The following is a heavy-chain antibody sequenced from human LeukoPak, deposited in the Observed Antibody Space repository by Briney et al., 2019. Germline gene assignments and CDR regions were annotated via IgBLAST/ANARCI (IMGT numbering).Heavy chain of an antibody. Sequence: GGSLRLSCAASGFTFSSYSMNWVRRAPGKGLEWVSSISSSGSYIYYADSVKGRFTISRDNAKNSLYLQMNSLRAEDTAVYYCAREYNWDAFDIWGQGTMVTVSS. J-gene: IGHJ3*02. CDR3: AREYNWDAFDI. CDR2: ISSSGSYI. D-gene: IGHD1-20*01. CDR1: GFTFSSYS. V-gene: IGHV3-21*01.